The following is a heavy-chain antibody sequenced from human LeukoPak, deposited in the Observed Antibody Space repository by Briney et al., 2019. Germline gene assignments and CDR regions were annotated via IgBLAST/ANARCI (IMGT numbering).Heavy chain of an antibody. V-gene: IGHV3-11*01. CDR2: SSSSGSTI. Sequence: PGGSLRLSCAASGFTFSDYYMSWIRQAPGKGLEWVSYSSSSGSTIYYADSVKGRFTISRDNAKSSLYLQTNSLRAEDTAVYYCARVGGGAYDSSGYYYVFFDYWGQGILVTVSS. CDR1: GFTFSDYY. CDR3: ARVGGGAYDSSGYYYVFFDY. J-gene: IGHJ4*02. D-gene: IGHD3-22*01.